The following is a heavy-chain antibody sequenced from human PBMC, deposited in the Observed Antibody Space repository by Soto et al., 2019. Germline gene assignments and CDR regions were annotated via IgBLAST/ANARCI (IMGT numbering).Heavy chain of an antibody. D-gene: IGHD3-22*01. J-gene: IGHJ3*02. CDR2: IYPGDSDT. Sequence: PGESLKISCKGSGYSFTSYWIGWVRQMPGKGLEWMGIIYPGDSDTRYSPSFQGQVTISADKPISTAYLQWSSLKASDTAMYYCARPRYYYDSSGYYSSTFDIWGQGTMVTVSS. CDR1: GYSFTSYW. V-gene: IGHV5-51*01. CDR3: ARPRYYYDSSGYYSSTFDI.